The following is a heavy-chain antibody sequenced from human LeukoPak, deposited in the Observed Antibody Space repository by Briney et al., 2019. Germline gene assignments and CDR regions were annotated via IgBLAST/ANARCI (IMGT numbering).Heavy chain of an antibody. D-gene: IGHD3-10*01. CDR2: INSDGSST. Sequence: GGSLRLSCAGSGFSFSNYGMHWVRQAPGKGLEWVSRINSDGSSTSYADSVKGRFTISRDNAKNTLYLQMNSLRAEDTAVYYCGRVVYSRFGELLYEYGAFDIWGQGTMVTVSS. V-gene: IGHV3-74*01. J-gene: IGHJ3*02. CDR3: GRVVYSRFGELLYEYGAFDI. CDR1: GFSFSNYG.